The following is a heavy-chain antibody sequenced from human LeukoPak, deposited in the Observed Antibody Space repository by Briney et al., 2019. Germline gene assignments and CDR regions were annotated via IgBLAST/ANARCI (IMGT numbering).Heavy chain of an antibody. D-gene: IGHD3-22*01. CDR3: ASPRIEYDSSIA. CDR2: ISSSSSYI. Sequence: GSLRLSCAASGFTFSSYSMNWVRQAPGKGLEWVSSISSSSSYIYYADSVKGRFTISRDNAKNSLYLQMNSLRAEDTAVYYCASPRIEYDSSIAWGQGTMVTVSS. V-gene: IGHV3-21*01. J-gene: IGHJ3*01. CDR1: GFTFSSYS.